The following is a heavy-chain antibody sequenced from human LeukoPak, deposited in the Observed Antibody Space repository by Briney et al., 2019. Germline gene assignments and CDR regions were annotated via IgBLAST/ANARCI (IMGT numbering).Heavy chain of an antibody. D-gene: IGHD6-19*01. Sequence: PSETLPLTCTVSGGSISSSSYYWGWIRQPPGKGLEWIGSIYYSGSTYYNPSLKSRVTISVDTPKNQFSLILSSVTAADTAVYYCARVLSSGWFRYVDSWGQGILVTVSS. V-gene: IGHV4-39*01. CDR2: IYYSGST. CDR3: ARVLSSGWFRYVDS. CDR1: GGSISSSSYY. J-gene: IGHJ4*02.